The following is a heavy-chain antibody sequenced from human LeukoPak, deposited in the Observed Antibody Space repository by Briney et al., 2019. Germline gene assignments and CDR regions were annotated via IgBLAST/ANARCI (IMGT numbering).Heavy chain of an antibody. J-gene: IGHJ5*02. V-gene: IGHV4-34*01. CDR1: GGSFSGYY. CDR3: ARGEGASPKRFDP. CDR2: INHSGST. Sequence: NTSETLSLTCAVYGGSFSGYYWGWIRQPPGKGLEWIGEINHSGSTNYNPSLKSRVAISVDTSKNQFSLKLSSVTAADTAVYYCARGEGASPKRFDPWGQGTLVTVSS.